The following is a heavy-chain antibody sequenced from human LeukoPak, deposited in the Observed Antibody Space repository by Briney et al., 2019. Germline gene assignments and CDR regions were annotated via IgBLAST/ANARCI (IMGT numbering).Heavy chain of an antibody. V-gene: IGHV4-59*01. D-gene: IGHD6-19*01. Sequence: SETLSLTCTVSGGSISSYYWSWIRQPPREGLEWIGYIYYSGTTDYNPSLKSRVTISVDTSKNQFSLKLSSVTAADTAVYYCARGMIAVAGIFDYWGQGTLVTVSS. CDR1: GGSISSYY. CDR2: IYYSGTT. J-gene: IGHJ4*02. CDR3: ARGMIAVAGIFDY.